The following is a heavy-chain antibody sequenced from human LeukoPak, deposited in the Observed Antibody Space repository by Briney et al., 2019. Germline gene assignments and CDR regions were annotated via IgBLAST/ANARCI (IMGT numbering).Heavy chain of an antibody. CDR2: IYYSGST. Sequence: TASETLSLTCTVSGGSISSSSYYWGWIRQPPGKGLEWIGSIYYSGSTYYNPSLKSRVTISVDTAKNQFSLKLSSVTAADTAVYYCARQLYCTNCVCYSEYYYYYMDVWGKGTTVTVSS. D-gene: IGHD2-8*01. J-gene: IGHJ6*03. V-gene: IGHV4-39*01. CDR3: ARQLYCTNCVCYSEYYYYYMDV. CDR1: GGSISSSSYY.